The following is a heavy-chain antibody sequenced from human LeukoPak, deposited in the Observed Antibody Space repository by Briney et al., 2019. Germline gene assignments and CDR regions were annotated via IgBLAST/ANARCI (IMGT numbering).Heavy chain of an antibody. CDR3: ARVSESGSYFFRYNWFDP. Sequence: GGSLRLSCAASGFTFSSYWMSWVRQAPGKGLEWVANIKQDGSEKYYVDSVKGRFTIYRDNPKNSLYLQMNSLRAEDTAVYYCARVSESGSYFFRYNWFDPWGQETLVTVSS. V-gene: IGHV3-7*01. J-gene: IGHJ5*02. CDR1: GFTFSSYW. CDR2: IKQDGSEK. D-gene: IGHD1-26*01.